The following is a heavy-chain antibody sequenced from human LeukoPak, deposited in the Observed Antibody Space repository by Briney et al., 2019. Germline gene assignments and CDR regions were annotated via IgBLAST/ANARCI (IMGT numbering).Heavy chain of an antibody. D-gene: IGHD3-9*01. V-gene: IGHV3-21*01. CDR2: ISSSSSYI. CDR1: GFTFSSYS. J-gene: IGHJ4*02. Sequence: GGSPRLSCAASGFTFSSYSMNWVRQAPGKGLEWVSSISSSSSYIYSADSVKGRFTISRDNAKNSLYLQMNSPRAEDTAVYYCTRVASYDILTGYYTLHYDYWGQGTLVTVSS. CDR3: TRVASYDILTGYYTLHYDY.